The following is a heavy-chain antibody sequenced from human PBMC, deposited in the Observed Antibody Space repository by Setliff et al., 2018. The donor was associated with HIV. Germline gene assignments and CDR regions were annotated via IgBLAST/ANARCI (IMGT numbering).Heavy chain of an antibody. J-gene: IGHJ4*02. CDR1: GGSISSGDYY. CDR3: ARAHNNHDSSGYSHDS. Sequence: PSETLSLTCTVSGGSISSGDYYWSWIRQPPGKGLEWIGYIYYSGSTYYNPSLKSRVTISVDTSKNMLFLQMNSLRAEDTAVYYCARAHNNHDSSGYSHDSWGQGSLVTVSS. D-gene: IGHD3-22*01. CDR2: IYYSGST. V-gene: IGHV4-30-4*08.